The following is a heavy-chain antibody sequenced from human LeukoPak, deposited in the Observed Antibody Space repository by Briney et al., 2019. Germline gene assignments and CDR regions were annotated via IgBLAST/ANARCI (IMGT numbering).Heavy chain of an antibody. CDR2: ISTRTNFI. Sequence: NPGGSLRLSCAASGFTFSSYGMNWVRQAPGKGLEWVSYISTRTNFIYYADSVKGRFNIYRDNDKNSLYLQKNSLRDEDTAVYYCARDYYGSGTFDSWGQGTLVTVSS. CDR3: ARDYYGSGTFDS. CDR1: GFTFSSYG. V-gene: IGHV3-21*01. J-gene: IGHJ4*02. D-gene: IGHD3-10*01.